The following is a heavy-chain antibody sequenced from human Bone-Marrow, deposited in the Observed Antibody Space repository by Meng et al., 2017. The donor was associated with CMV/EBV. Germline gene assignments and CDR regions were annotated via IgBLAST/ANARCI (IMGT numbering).Heavy chain of an antibody. Sequence: GGSLRLSCAASGFTFSSYWMHWVRQAPGKGLVWVSRINSDGSSTSYADSVKGRFTISRDNSKNTLYLQMNSLRSEDTAVYYCAIPRSGDYDFWSGYFFDYWGQGTLVTVSS. D-gene: IGHD3-3*01. CDR3: AIPRSGDYDFWSGYFFDY. J-gene: IGHJ4*02. CDR1: GFTFSSYW. CDR2: INSDGSST. V-gene: IGHV3-74*01.